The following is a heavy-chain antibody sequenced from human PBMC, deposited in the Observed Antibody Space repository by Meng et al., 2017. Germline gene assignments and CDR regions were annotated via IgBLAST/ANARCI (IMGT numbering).Heavy chain of an antibody. CDR1: GFTFSSYS. CDR2: ISSSSSYI. D-gene: IGHD3-16*01. CDR3: ARVRRLGAWYFDL. V-gene: IGHV3-21*01. J-gene: IGHJ2*01. Sequence: GESLKLSCAASGFTFSSYSMNWVRQAPGKGLEWVSSISSSSSYIYYADSVKGRFTISRDNANNSLYLQMNSLRAEDTAVYYCARVRRLGAWYFDLWGRGTLVTVSS.